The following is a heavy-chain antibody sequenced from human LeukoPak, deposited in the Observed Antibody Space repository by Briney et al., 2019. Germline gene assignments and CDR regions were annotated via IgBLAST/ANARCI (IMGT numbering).Heavy chain of an antibody. D-gene: IGHD6-13*01. Sequence: GESLKTSYKGSGYSSTSYCICWLRQMPRKGREWMGIIYPGDSDTRSSQSLQSQVTMSADKSITTHYLQCSSLKAWDTAMYACARDRFSRIWTFEPGPDAFEIWGEGTMVTVSS. J-gene: IGHJ3*02. CDR1: GYSSTSYC. CDR2: IYPGDSDT. CDR3: ARDRFSRIWTFEPGPDAFEI. V-gene: IGHV5-51*01.